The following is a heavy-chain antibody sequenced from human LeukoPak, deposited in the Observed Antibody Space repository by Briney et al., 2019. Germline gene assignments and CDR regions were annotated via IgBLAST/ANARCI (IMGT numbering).Heavy chain of an antibody. V-gene: IGHV3-43D*03. CDR1: GFTFKEHA. J-gene: IGHJ6*03. Sequence: GGSLRLSCAASGFTFKEHAMHWVRQVPGKGLEWLSLTSWDGSSTYYADSVEGRFSISRDNSNNSLYLQMNNLRPEDTAFYYCAKDKAYYYYYYYMDVWGKGTTVTVSS. CDR2: TSWDGSST. CDR3: AKDKAYYYYYYYMDV.